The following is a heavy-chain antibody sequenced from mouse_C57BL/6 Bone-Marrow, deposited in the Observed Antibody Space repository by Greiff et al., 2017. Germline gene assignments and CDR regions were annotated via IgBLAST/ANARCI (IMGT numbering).Heavy chain of an antibody. V-gene: IGHV5-6*01. J-gene: IGHJ2*01. D-gene: IGHD1-1*01. Sequence: EVHLVESGGDLVKPGGSLKLSCAASGFTFSSYGMSWVRQTPDKRLEWVATISSGGGYTYYPDSVKGRFTISRDNAKNTLYLQMSSLKSEDAAMYDCARLPITAVVGFDDWGQGTTLTVSS. CDR3: ARLPITAVVGFDD. CDR2: ISSGGGYT. CDR1: GFTFSSYG.